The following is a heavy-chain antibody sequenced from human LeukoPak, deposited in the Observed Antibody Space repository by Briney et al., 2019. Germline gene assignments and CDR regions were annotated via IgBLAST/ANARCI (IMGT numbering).Heavy chain of an antibody. CDR3: ARRYRNWNDEDDASDI. CDR2: IYYSGST. D-gene: IGHD1-20*01. J-gene: IGHJ3*02. V-gene: IGHV4-59*08. CDR1: GGSISSYY. Sequence: SETLSLTCTASGGSISSYYWSWIRQPPGKGLEWIGYIYYSGSTNYNPSLKSRVTISVDTSKNQFSLKLSSVAAADTAVYYCARRYRNWNDEDDASDIWGQGTMVTVSS.